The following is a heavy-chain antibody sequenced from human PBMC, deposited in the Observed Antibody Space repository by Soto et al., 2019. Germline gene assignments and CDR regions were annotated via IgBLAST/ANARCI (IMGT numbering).Heavy chain of an antibody. D-gene: IGHD3-22*01. V-gene: IGHV1-69*01. CDR2: IIPIFGTA. CDR1: GGTFSSYA. J-gene: IGHJ2*01. Sequence: QVQLVQSGAEVKKPGSSVKVSCKASGGTFSSYAISWLRQAPGQGLEWMGGIIPIFGTANYAQKFQGRVTITADESTSTAYMELSSLRSEDTAVYYCARAYYDSSGYPSYWYFDLWGRGTLVTVSS. CDR3: ARAYYDSSGYPSYWYFDL.